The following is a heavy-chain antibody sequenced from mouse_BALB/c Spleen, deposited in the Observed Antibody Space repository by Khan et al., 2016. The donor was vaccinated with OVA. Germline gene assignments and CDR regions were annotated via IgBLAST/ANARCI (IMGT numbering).Heavy chain of an antibody. D-gene: IGHD2-12*01. CDR1: GYTFTNFG. J-gene: IGHJ4*01. CDR3: TRPSYCSYSMDY. V-gene: IGHV9-1*02. Sequence: QIQLVQSGPELKKPGETVKISCKASGYTFTNFGMNWVKQAPGKGLEWMGWINTYTGELSYADDFKGRFAFSLETSASTAYLQINNLKTKDRAKYFCTRPSYCSYSMDYWGQGTSVTVSS. CDR2: INTYTGEL.